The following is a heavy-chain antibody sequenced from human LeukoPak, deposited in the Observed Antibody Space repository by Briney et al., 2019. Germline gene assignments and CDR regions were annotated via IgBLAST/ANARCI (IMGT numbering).Heavy chain of an antibody. CDR2: INHSGST. J-gene: IGHJ6*04. D-gene: IGHD2-2*01. CDR1: GGSFSGYY. V-gene: IGHV4-34*01. CDR3: AGGRAGAVPGRSVGMDV. Sequence: SETLSLTCAVYGGSFSGYYWSWIRQPPGKGLEWIGEINHSGSTNYNASLKSRVTISVDTSKNQFSLKMSSVTAADTAVYYCAGGRAGAVPGRSVGMDVWGKGTTVTVSS.